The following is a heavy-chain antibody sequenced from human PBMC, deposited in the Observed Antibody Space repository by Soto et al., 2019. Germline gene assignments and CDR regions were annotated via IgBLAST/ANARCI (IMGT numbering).Heavy chain of an antibody. CDR1: NFSISIGYY. Sequence: LSLTCVVSNFSISIGYYWCWIRQSPGKGLEWIASIYRSGTTSYNPSLKSRVTISVDPSKNQFSLMLTAVTAADTAVYYCARTHSGSYYSVFNYWGRGSLVTVSS. CDR2: IYRSGTT. CDR3: ARTHSGSYYSVFNY. V-gene: IGHV4-38-2*01. D-gene: IGHD1-26*01. J-gene: IGHJ4*02.